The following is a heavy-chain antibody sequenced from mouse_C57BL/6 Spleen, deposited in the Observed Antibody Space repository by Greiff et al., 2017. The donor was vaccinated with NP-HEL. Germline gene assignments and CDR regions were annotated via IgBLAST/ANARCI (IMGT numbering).Heavy chain of an antibody. J-gene: IGHJ3*01. CDR3: ARAKGLRGFAY. CDR1: GYAFTNYL. CDR2: INPGSGGT. D-gene: IGHD1-1*01. V-gene: IGHV1-54*01. Sequence: VQLKESGAELVRPGTSVKVSCKASGYAFTNYLIEWVKQRPGQGLEWIGVINPGSGGTNYNEKFKGKATLTADKSSSTAYMQLSSLTSEDSAVYFCARAKGLRGFAYWGQGTLVTVSA.